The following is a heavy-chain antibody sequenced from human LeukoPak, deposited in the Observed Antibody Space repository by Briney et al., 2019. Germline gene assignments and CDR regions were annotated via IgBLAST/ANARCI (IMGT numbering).Heavy chain of an antibody. V-gene: IGHV3-23*01. J-gene: IGHJ4*02. CDR3: SNSHIRDR. CDR1: GFTFITYA. Sequence: GGAPRISCAASGFTFITYAMSWGRPAPGEGLEWVSSISENGGKTYYADSVKGRFTISRDNSKNTLYLQMNGLRAEDTAVYYCSNSHIRDRWGQGTLVTVSS. CDR2: ISENGGKT. D-gene: IGHD2-21*01.